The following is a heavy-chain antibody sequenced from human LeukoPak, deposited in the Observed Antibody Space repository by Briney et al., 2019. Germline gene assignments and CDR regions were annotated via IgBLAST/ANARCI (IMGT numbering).Heavy chain of an antibody. CDR2: IYSTGST. CDR3: ARVSLGYRYGNFDS. V-gene: IGHV4-61*08. Sequence: SETLSLTCTVSGGSISSGGNYWSWIRQPPGKGLEWIGYIYSTGSTDYSPSLKSRITVSIDASKNQFSLKLSSVTAADTAVYYCARVSLGYRYGNFDSWGQGTLVTVSS. CDR1: GGSISSGGNY. J-gene: IGHJ4*02. D-gene: IGHD5-18*01.